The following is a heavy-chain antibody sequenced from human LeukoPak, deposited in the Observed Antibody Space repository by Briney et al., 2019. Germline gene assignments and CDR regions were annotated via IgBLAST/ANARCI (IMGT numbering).Heavy chain of an antibody. CDR3: AKSFYDGSGVPRSGFDL. CDR2: ISGSGKST. J-gene: IGHJ3*01. CDR1: GFTFSSYA. Sequence: QSGGSLRLSCAASGFTFSSYALNWVRQAPGKGLEWVSVISGSGKSTYYADSVKGRFTIFRDNSKNTVFVHMNSLRADDTAVYYCAKSFYDGSGVPRSGFDLWGQGTIVTVSS. V-gene: IGHV3-23*01. D-gene: IGHD3-22*01.